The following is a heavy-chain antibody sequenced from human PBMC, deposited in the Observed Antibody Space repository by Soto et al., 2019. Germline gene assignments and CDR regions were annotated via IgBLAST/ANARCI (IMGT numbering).Heavy chain of an antibody. D-gene: IGHD2-15*01. J-gene: IGHJ5*02. CDR3: ARTDCSGGSCYSGWFDP. CDR2: IYYSGST. Sequence: PSETLSLTCAVSGYSISSSNWWGWIRQPPGKGLEWIGYIYYSGSTYYNPPLKSRVTMSVDTSKNQFSLKLSSVTAVDTAVYYCARTDCSGGSCYSGWFDPWGQGTLVTVSS. CDR1: GYSISSSNW. V-gene: IGHV4-28*01.